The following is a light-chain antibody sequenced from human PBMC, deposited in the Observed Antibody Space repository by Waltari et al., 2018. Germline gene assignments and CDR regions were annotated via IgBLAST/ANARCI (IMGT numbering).Light chain of an antibody. V-gene: IGKV1-5*03. Sequence: DIQMTQSPSTLSASVGERVTITCRASQSIPRWLAWEQQKPGKAITLLIYKAYILESGVPSRVSGGGSGTEFTRTIRSLQPDDFATYYCQHYDSYSATFGRGTKVEIK. CDR3: QHYDSYSAT. CDR2: KAY. CDR1: QSIPRW. J-gene: IGKJ4*02.